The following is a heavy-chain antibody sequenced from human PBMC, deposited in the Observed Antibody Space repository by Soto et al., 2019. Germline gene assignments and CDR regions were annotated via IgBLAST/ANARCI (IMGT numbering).Heavy chain of an antibody. CDR2: ISGTGGSS. J-gene: IGHJ2*01. Sequence: GGSLRLSCAASGCTFSTYTMSWVRQAPGKGMECVSAISGTGGSSSYTDSVKGRFTISRDNSKNTLSLQMDSLRAEDTARYYCAKRAVAGRNWYFDLWGRGTLVTVSS. D-gene: IGHD6-19*01. CDR1: GCTFSTYT. V-gene: IGHV3-23*01. CDR3: AKRAVAGRNWYFDL.